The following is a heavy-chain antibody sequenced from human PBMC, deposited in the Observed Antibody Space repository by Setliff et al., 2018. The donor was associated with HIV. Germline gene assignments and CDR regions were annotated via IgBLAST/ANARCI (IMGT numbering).Heavy chain of an antibody. Sequence: HPGGSLRLSCAASGFTLSTSEMNWVRQAPGKGLEWVSYISGSGSTIYYADSVKGRFTISRDNAKNSLYLQMNSLRVEDTAVYYCARDYLYYNMYNGSPVYGMDVWGQGTTVTVSS. J-gene: IGHJ6*02. CDR1: GFTLSTSE. CDR2: ISGSGSTI. CDR3: ARDYLYYNMYNGSPVYGMDV. D-gene: IGHD3-10*01. V-gene: IGHV3-48*03.